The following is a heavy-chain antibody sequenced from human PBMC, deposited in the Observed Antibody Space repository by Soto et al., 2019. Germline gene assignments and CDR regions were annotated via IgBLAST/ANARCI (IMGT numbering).Heavy chain of an antibody. J-gene: IGHJ4*02. Sequence: PSETLSLTCNVSGGSVSSGRYYWSWIRQPPGKGLEWIGYIFYTGITTYKPSLKSRVTISLDTSENQFSLKLSSVTAADTAVYYCAKDEYGSSGYLPPAWWGQGTLVTVSS. CDR1: GGSVSSGRYY. CDR2: IFYTGIT. CDR3: AKDEYGSSGYLPPAW. V-gene: IGHV4-61*01. D-gene: IGHD3-22*01.